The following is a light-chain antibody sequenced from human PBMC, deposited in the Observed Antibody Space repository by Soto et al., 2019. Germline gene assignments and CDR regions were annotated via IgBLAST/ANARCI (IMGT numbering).Light chain of an antibody. CDR3: CSYAGSSTYVV. V-gene: IGLV2-23*01. CDR2: EGS. J-gene: IGLJ2*01. Sequence: QSALTQPASVSGSPGQSITLSCTGTSSDVGSYNLVSWYQQHPGKAPKLMIYEGSKRPSGVSNRFSGSKSGNTASLTISGLQAEDEADYYSCSYAGSSTYVVFGGGTKLTVL. CDR1: SSDVGSYNL.